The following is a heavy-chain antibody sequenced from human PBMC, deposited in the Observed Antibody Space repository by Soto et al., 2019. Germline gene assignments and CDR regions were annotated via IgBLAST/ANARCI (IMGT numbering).Heavy chain of an antibody. D-gene: IGHD2-21*01. CDR1: GFTFNPYN. CDR2: ISTSSSYI. J-gene: IGHJ5*01. CDR3: ARGQERATSKNCFDS. V-gene: IGHV3-21*01. Sequence: GGSLRLSCEGSGFTFNPYNMNWVRQAPGKGLEWVASISTSSSYIYYAASVEGRFTVSRDNAKNSLYLQMSDLRDEDTAVYYCARGQERATSKNCFDSWGQGTQVTASS.